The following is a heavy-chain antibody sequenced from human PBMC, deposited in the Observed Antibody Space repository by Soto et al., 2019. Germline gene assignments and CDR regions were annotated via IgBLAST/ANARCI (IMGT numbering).Heavy chain of an antibody. Sequence: GGSRRLSCAASGFTFSSYAMSWVRQAPGKGVEWVSAISGSGGSTYYADSVKGRFTISRDNSKNTVYLQMNSLRGEDTAIYYCARLGPYGSETYSFRYNWFDPWGQGTLVTVSS. CDR3: ARLGPYGSETYSFRYNWFDP. V-gene: IGHV3-23*01. CDR2: ISGSGGST. CDR1: GFTFSSYA. D-gene: IGHD3-10*01. J-gene: IGHJ5*02.